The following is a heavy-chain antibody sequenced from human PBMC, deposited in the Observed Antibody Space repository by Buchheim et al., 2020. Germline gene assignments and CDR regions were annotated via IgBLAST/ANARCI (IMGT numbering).Heavy chain of an antibody. CDR1: GGSISSSSYY. CDR3: ARVGGGTYYYDSSGYYHAAYYFDY. CDR2: IYYSGST. V-gene: IGHV4-39*07. Sequence: QLQLQESGPGLVKPSETLSLTCTVSGGSISSSSYYWGWIRQPPGKGLEWIGSIYYSGSTYYNPSLKSRVTISVDTSKNQFSLKLSFVTAADTAVYYCARVGGGTYYYDSSGYYHAAYYFDYWGQGTL. D-gene: IGHD3-22*01. J-gene: IGHJ4*02.